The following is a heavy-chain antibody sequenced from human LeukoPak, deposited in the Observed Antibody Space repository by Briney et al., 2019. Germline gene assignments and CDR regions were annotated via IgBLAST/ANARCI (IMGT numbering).Heavy chain of an antibody. Sequence: SETLSLTSAFYVDSFSVYYWTWIRQPPGKGLQWSGEINDSGSTNYNPSLKSRVAISVTTSKNQFSLNCTSVASQDTPIYYCTXNVPXXTYFDPXGTRTLVTVSS. V-gene: IGHV4-34*01. CDR1: VDSFSVYY. CDR2: INDSGST. CDR3: TXNVPXXTYFDP. J-gene: IGHJ4*02.